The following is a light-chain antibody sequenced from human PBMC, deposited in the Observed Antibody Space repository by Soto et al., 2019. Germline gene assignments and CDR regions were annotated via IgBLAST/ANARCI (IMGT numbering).Light chain of an antibody. CDR2: AAS. CDR1: QSISIY. CDR3: QQNFINPRT. V-gene: IGKV1-39*01. J-gene: IGKJ1*01. Sequence: DIQMTQSPSSVSASVGDRVTITCRASQSISIYLNWYQQKPGKAPEVLIFAASNLQSGVPSRFSGSGSGTDFTLTISCLQPEDFATYYCQQNFINPRTFGPGTKV.